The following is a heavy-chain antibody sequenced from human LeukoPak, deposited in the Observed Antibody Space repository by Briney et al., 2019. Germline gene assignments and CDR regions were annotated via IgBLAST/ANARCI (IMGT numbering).Heavy chain of an antibody. V-gene: IGHV1-46*01. J-gene: IGHJ4*02. CDR2: INLSGGST. CDR1: GYTFTSYY. D-gene: IGHD4-23*01. Sequence: ASVKVSCKASGYTFTSYYMHWVRQAPGQGLEWMGIINLSGGSTSYAQKFQGRVTMTRDTSTSTVYMELSSLRSEDTAVYYCARTDHYGGNLQLFDYWGQGTLVTVSS. CDR3: ARTDHYGGNLQLFDY.